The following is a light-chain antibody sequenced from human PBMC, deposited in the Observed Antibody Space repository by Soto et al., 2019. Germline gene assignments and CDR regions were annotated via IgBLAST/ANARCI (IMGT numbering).Light chain of an antibody. CDR1: QSISSW. J-gene: IGKJ4*01. Sequence: DLQMTQSPSTLSASVGDRVTITCRARQSISSWLAWYQQKPGKAPKLLIYDASSLESGVPSRFSGSGSGTEFTLTISSLQPDDFATYYCQQYNSYLFGGGTKVEIK. V-gene: IGKV1-5*01. CDR2: DAS. CDR3: QQYNSYL.